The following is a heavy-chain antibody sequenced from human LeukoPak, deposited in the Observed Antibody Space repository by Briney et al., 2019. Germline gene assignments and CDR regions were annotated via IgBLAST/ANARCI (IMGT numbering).Heavy chain of an antibody. CDR3: ATSGAGQLFDY. V-gene: IGHV4-34*01. CDR1: GGSFSGYY. Sequence: SETLSLTYAVYGGSFSGYYWSWIRQPPGKGLEWIGEINHSGSTNYNPSLKSRVTISVDTSKNQFSLKLSSVTAADTAVYYCATSGAGQLFDYWGQGTLVTVSS. CDR2: INHSGST. J-gene: IGHJ4*02. D-gene: IGHD6-19*01.